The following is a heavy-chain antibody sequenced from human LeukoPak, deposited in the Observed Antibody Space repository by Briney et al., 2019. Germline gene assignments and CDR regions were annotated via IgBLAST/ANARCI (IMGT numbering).Heavy chain of an antibody. V-gene: IGHV4-39*07. Sequence: SETLSLTCTVSGGSISSSSHYWGWIRQPPGKGLEWIGSIYYSGSTNYNPSLKSRVTISVDTSKNQFSLKLSSETAADTAVYYCARVAAAAYDYWGQGTLVTVSS. J-gene: IGHJ4*02. D-gene: IGHD6-13*01. CDR2: IYYSGST. CDR1: GGSISSSSHY. CDR3: ARVAAAAYDY.